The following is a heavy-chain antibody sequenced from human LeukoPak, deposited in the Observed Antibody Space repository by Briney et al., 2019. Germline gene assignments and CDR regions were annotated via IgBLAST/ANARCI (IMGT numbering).Heavy chain of an antibody. D-gene: IGHD5-18*01. CDR2: IYASGTT. CDR3: ARDQGYTYGQAHYFDF. V-gene: IGHV4-4*07. CDR1: AGSINPYY. Sequence: SETLSLTCTVSAGSINPYYWSWIRQSAEKGLQWIGRIYASGTTKYNPSLQSRVAMSVDMSKNQFSLNLASVTAADTAVYFCARDQGYTYGQAHYFDFWGQGILVTVSS. J-gene: IGHJ4*02.